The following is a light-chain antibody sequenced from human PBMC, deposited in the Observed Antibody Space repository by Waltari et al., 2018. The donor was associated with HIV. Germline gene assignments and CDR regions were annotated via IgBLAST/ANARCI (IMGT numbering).Light chain of an antibody. CDR2: DVN. CDR1: RTNVGDYTY. Sequence: QSALTQPRSVSGSPGQSVTISCTGTRTNVGDYTYVSWYQQHPDKAPKLMIFDVNQRPSGVPDRVSGSKSGNTASLTISGLQAEDEADYYCCSYAGTYTYVFGSGTKVTVL. CDR3: CSYAGTYTYV. V-gene: IGLV2-11*01. J-gene: IGLJ1*01.